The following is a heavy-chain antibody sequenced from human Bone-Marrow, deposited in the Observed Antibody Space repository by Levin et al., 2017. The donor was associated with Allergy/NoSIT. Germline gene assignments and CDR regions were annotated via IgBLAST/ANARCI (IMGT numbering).Heavy chain of an antibody. J-gene: IGHJ4*02. V-gene: IGHV3-9*01. D-gene: IGHD3-22*01. CDR1: GFTFDDFS. CDR2: IRWDSGAT. CDR3: AKGVREGHSSGWGYYYDY. Sequence: AGGSLRLSCTASGFTFDDFSMHWVRRAPGKGLEWVSGIRWDSGATGYVDSVKGRFTISRDSARNSLYLQMNSLRAEDTALYYCAKGVREGHSSGWGYYYDYWGQGTLVTVSS.